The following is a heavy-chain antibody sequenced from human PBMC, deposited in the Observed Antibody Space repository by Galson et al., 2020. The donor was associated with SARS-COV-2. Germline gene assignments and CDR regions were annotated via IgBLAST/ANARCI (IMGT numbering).Heavy chain of an antibody. V-gene: IGHV1-18*01. D-gene: IGHD3-3*01. CDR3: ARASESYYDFWSGYSYMDV. Sequence: ASVKVYCKASGYTYTSYGISWVRQAHGQGLEWMGWISAYNGNTNYAQKLQGRVTMTTDTSTSTAYMELRSLRSDDTAVYYCARASESYYDFWSGYSYMDVWGKGTTVTVSS. CDR2: ISAYNGNT. J-gene: IGHJ6*03. CDR1: GYTYTSYG.